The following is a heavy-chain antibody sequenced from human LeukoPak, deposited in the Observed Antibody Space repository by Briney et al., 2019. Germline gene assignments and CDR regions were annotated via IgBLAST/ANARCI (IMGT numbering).Heavy chain of an antibody. Sequence: GRSLRLSCAASGFTFSSYGMHWVRQAPGKGLEWVAVIWYDGSNKYYADSVKGRFTISRDNSKNTLYLQMNSLSAEDTAVYYCARGDDSSGWTFDYWGQGTLVTVSS. CDR2: IWYDGSNK. V-gene: IGHV3-33*01. J-gene: IGHJ4*02. D-gene: IGHD6-19*01. CDR3: ARGDDSSGWTFDY. CDR1: GFTFSSYG.